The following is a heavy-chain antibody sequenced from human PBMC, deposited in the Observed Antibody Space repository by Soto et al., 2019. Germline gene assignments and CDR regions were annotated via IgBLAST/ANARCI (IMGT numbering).Heavy chain of an antibody. D-gene: IGHD3-3*01. V-gene: IGHV4-59*01. CDR3: ARAGLYYDFWSGYHTYFDY. J-gene: IGHJ4*02. CDR2: IYYSGST. Sequence: SETLSLTCTVSGGSISSYYWSWLRQPPGKGLEWIGYIYYSGSTNYNPSLKSRVTISVDTSKNQFSLKLSSVTAADTAVYYCARAGLYYDFWSGYHTYFDYWGQGTLVTVSS. CDR1: GGSISSYY.